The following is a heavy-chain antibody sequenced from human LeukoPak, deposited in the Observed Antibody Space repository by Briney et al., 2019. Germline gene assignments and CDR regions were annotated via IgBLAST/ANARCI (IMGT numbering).Heavy chain of an antibody. D-gene: IGHD2-2*02. Sequence: ASVKVSCKASGYTFTGHFMHWVRQATGQGLEWMGWMNPNSGNTGYAQKFQGRVTMTRNTSISTAYMELSSLRSEDTAVYYCARDIVVVPAAIPRVYNWFDPWGQGTLVTVSS. CDR1: GYTFTGHF. CDR3: ARDIVVVPAAIPRVYNWFDP. J-gene: IGHJ5*02. V-gene: IGHV1-8*02. CDR2: MNPNSGNT.